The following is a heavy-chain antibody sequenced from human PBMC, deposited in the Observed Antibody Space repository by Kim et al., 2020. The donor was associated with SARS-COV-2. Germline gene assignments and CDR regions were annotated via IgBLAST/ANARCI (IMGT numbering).Heavy chain of an antibody. CDR3: ARGVLRFFPNWFDP. Sequence: ASVKVSCMASGYTFTNYAISWVRQAPGQRLEWMGWINAGNGNTKYSQNFQGRVTITRDTSASTVYMELSSLRSEDTAVYYCARGVLRFFPNWFDPWGQGTLVTVSS. V-gene: IGHV1-3*01. CDR1: GYTFTNYA. D-gene: IGHD3-3*01. J-gene: IGHJ5*02. CDR2: INAGNGNT.